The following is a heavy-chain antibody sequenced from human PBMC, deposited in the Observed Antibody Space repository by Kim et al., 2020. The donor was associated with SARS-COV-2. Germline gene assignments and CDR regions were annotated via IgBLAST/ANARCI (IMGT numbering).Heavy chain of an antibody. D-gene: IGHD5-12*01. CDR1: GYTFTGYY. Sequence: ASVKVSCKASGYTFTGYYMHWVRQAPGQGLEWMGRINPNSGGKNYAQKFQGRVTMTRDTSISTAYMELSRLRSDDTAVYYCARIMATTFASFDYWGQGTLVTVSS. J-gene: IGHJ4*02. CDR2: INPNSGGK. V-gene: IGHV1-2*06. CDR3: ARIMATTFASFDY.